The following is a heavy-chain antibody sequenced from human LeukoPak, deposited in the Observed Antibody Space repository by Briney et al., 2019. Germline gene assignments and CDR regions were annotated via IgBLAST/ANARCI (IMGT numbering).Heavy chain of an antibody. V-gene: IGHV3-23*01. CDR3: AKRGVVIRVFLVGYHKEAYYFDS. D-gene: IGHD3-10*01. CDR2: ISGSGGGT. CDR1: EITLSNYG. J-gene: IGHJ4*02. Sequence: GGSLRLSRAVSEITLSNYGMSWVRQAPGKGLEWVAGISGSGGGTNYADSVKGRSTISRDNPKNTLYLRMNSLRAEDTAVYFCAKRGVVIRVFLVGYHKEAYYFDSWGQGALVTVSS.